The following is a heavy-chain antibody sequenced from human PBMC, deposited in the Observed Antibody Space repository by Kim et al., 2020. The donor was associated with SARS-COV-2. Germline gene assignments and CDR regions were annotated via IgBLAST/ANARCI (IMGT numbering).Heavy chain of an antibody. CDR2: INAGNGNT. D-gene: IGHD5-18*01. CDR1: GYTFTSYA. V-gene: IGHV1-3*01. J-gene: IGHJ4*02. CDR3: ALIRGYSYGFDY. Sequence: ASVKVSCKASGYTFTSYAMHWVRQAPGQRLERMGWINAGNGNTKYSQKFQGRVTITRDTSASTAYMELSSLRSEDTAVYYCALIRGYSYGFDYWGQGTLVTVSS.